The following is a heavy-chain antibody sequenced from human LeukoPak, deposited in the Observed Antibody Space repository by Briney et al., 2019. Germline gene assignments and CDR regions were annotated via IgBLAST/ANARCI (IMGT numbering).Heavy chain of an antibody. CDR2: INSDRSST. D-gene: IGHD6-19*01. J-gene: IGHJ4*02. V-gene: IGHV3-74*01. CDR3: ARDGGSGWYYFDY. Sequence: PGGSLRRSCAASGFTFSSYWMHWVRKAPGKGLVWVSRINSDRSSTSYADSVKGRFTISRDNAKNTLYLQMNSLRAEDTAVYYCARDGGSGWYYFDYWGQGTLVTVSS. CDR1: GFTFSSYW.